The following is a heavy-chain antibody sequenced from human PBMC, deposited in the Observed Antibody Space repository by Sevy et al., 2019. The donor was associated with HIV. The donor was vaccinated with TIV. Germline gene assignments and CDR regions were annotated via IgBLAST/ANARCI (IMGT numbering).Heavy chain of an antibody. V-gene: IGHV3-73*01. CDR3: TRNYDFWSGYPNNWFDP. Sequence: GGSLRLSCAASGFTFSGSAMHWVRQASGKGLEWVGRIRSKANDYATGYAASVKGRLTISRDDSKNTAYLQMNSLKTEDTAVYYCTRNYDFWSGYPNNWFDPWGQGTLVTVSS. J-gene: IGHJ5*02. CDR2: IRSKANDYAT. CDR1: GFTFSGSA. D-gene: IGHD3-3*01.